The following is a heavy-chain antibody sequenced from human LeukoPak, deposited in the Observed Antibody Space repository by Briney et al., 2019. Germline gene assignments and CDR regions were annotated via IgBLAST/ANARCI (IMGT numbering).Heavy chain of an antibody. CDR3: ASSSRSTSSGRIRNPYYFDY. Sequence: SETLSLTCAVSGGSISSGGCSWSWIRQPPGKGLEWIGYIYHSGSTYYNPSLKSRVTISVDRSKNQFSLKLSSVTAADTAVYYCASSSRSTSSGRIRNPYYFDYWGQGTLVTVSS. CDR2: IYHSGST. CDR1: GGSISSGGCS. D-gene: IGHD1-14*01. J-gene: IGHJ4*02. V-gene: IGHV4-30-2*01.